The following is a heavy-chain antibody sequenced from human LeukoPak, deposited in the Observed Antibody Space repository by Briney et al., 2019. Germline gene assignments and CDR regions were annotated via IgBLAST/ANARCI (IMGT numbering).Heavy chain of an antibody. D-gene: IGHD4-17*01. Sequence: PGGSLRLSCAASGFTFSSYSMNWVRQAPGKGLEWVSSISSSSSYIYYADSVKGRFTISRDNAKNSLYLQMNSLRAEDTAVYYCASDPSQNYGDYHGHDYWGQGTLVTVSS. CDR2: ISSSSSYI. V-gene: IGHV3-21*01. J-gene: IGHJ4*02. CDR3: ASDPSQNYGDYHGHDY. CDR1: GFTFSSYS.